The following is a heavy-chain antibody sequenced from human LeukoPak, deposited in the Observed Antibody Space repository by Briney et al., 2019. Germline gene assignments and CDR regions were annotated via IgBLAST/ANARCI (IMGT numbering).Heavy chain of an antibody. CDR3: ASGGSRGATIDY. Sequence: ASVKVSCKASGYTFTGYYMHWVRQAPGQGLEWMGWISAYNGNTNYAQKLQGRVTMTTDTSTSTAYMELRSLRSDDTAVYYCASGGSRGATIDYWGQGTLVTVSS. J-gene: IGHJ4*02. CDR1: GYTFTGYY. D-gene: IGHD1-26*01. CDR2: ISAYNGNT. V-gene: IGHV1-18*04.